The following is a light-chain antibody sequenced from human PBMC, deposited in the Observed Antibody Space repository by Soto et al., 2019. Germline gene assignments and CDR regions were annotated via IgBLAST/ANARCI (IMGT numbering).Light chain of an antibody. CDR1: QRISPH. J-gene: IGKJ2*01. V-gene: IGKV1-5*01. CDR2: DAS. CDR3: QQYSSNLYT. Sequence: ESQMPQAPSTLSASVGDRVTISCRASQRISPHLAWYQQKPGKATEVLIYDASTLESGVPSRFSGRGSGANFTLTISSLQPDDFVTYYCQQYSSNLYTFGQGTKLEIK.